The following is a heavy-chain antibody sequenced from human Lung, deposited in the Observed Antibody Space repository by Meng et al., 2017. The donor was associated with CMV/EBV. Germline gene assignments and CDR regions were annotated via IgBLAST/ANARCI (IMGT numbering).Heavy chain of an antibody. V-gene: IGHV3-74*01. CDR3: ARDCHPEGGYPSDAFDI. CDR2: INSDGSST. D-gene: IGHD3-22*01. Sequence: GEFLKISCAASGFTFSSYWMHWVRQAPGKGLVWVSRINSDGSSTSYADSVKGRFTISRDNAKNTLYLQMNSLRAEDTAVYYCARDCHPEGGYPSDAFDIWGQGXMVTVSS. CDR1: GFTFSSYW. J-gene: IGHJ3*02.